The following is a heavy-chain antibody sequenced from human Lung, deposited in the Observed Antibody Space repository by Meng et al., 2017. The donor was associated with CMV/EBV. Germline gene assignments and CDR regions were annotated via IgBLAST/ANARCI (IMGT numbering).Heavy chain of an antibody. J-gene: IGHJ4*02. CDR2: IYHSGGT. Sequence: QRQLQWPGPGLVKPSGTLSLTCAVSGGSISISTWWSWVRQPPGKGLEWIGEIYHSGGTNYNPSLRGRVTISLDKSKNQFSLTLRSVTAADTAVYYCARDPYATGWAGWGQGTLVTVSS. CDR3: ARDPYATGWAG. V-gene: IGHV4-4*02. CDR1: GGSISISTW. D-gene: IGHD6-19*01.